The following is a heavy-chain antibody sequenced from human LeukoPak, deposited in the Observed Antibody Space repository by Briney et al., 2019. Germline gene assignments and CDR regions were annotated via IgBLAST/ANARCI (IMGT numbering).Heavy chain of an antibody. CDR1: GLPFSSYA. Sequence: GGSLRLSCAASGLPFSSYAIHWVRQAPGKGLEWVAVIPYDGSNKYYADSVKGRFTISRDNSKNTLYLQMNSLRAEDTAVYYCARDVREPSSYGMYVWGQGTTVTVSS. J-gene: IGHJ6*02. CDR2: IPYDGSNK. CDR3: ARDVREPSSYGMYV. V-gene: IGHV3-30-3*01. D-gene: IGHD1-14*01.